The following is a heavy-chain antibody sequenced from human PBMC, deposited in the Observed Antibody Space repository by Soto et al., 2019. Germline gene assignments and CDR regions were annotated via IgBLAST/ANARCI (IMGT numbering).Heavy chain of an antibody. D-gene: IGHD3-3*02. CDR2: IIPIFGTT. J-gene: IGHJ4*02. CDR1: GGTFSNYV. CDR3: ARLRTFYSPFED. V-gene: IGHV1-69*01. Sequence: QVQLVQSGAEVKRPGSSMKVSCKASGGTFSNYVISWVRQAPGQGLEWVGGIIPIFGTTSYAQKFQGRVTITADESTTTAYMELSSLRSGDTAVYCCARLRTFYSPFEDWGQGTLVTVSS.